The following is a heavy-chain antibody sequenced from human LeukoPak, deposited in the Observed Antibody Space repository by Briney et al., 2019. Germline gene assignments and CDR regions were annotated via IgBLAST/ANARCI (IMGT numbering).Heavy chain of an antibody. D-gene: IGHD3-22*01. CDR1: GYSFTSYW. V-gene: IGHV5-51*01. Sequence: GESLKISCKGSGYSFTSYWIGWVRQMPGKGLECMGIIYPGDSDTRYSPSFQGQVTISADKSISTAYLQWSSLKASDTAMYYCASYSGTNYYDSSGYYFNAFDIWGQGTMVTVPS. CDR3: ASYSGTNYYDSSGYYFNAFDI. CDR2: IYPGDSDT. J-gene: IGHJ3*02.